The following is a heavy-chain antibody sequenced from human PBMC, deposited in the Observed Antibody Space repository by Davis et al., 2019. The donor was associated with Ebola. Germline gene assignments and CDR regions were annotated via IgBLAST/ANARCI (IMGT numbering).Heavy chain of an antibody. CDR2: ISSTGDAS. Sequence: PGGSLRLSCTASGFSLSPFGMNWVRQAPGKGLEWVSYISSTGDASDYADSVRGRFSISRDNTKNSVYLEMTNLRGDDTAVYYCATMDIVIVVGVLATDVWGQGTTVIVSS. CDR3: ATMDIVIVVGVLATDV. J-gene: IGHJ6*02. CDR1: GFSLSPFG. D-gene: IGHD5-12*01. V-gene: IGHV3-48*03.